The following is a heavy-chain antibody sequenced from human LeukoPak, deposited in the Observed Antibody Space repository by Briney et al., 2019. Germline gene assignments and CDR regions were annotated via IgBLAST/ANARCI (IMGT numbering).Heavy chain of an antibody. V-gene: IGHV3-21*01. Sequence: GGSLRPSCAASGFTFSSYSMNWVRQAPGKGLEWVSSISSSSSYIYYADSEKGRFTISRDNAKNSLYLQMNSLRAEDTAVYYCARDPDMGATNAFDIWGQGTMVTVSS. D-gene: IGHD1-26*01. CDR2: ISSSSSYI. CDR3: ARDPDMGATNAFDI. J-gene: IGHJ3*02. CDR1: GFTFSSYS.